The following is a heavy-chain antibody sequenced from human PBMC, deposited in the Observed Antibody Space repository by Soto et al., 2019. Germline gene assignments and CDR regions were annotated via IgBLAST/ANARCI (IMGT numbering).Heavy chain of an antibody. J-gene: IGHJ4*02. V-gene: IGHV3-30*18. CDR2: LSYDGSHE. CDR1: GFTFSDYG. D-gene: IGHD6-6*01. CDR3: AKEMFPRTVLVSSSPWGAF. Sequence: QVRLVESGGAVVQPGRSLRLSCTASGFTFSDYGLHWVRQAPGKGLEWVSTLSYDGSHEYYTDSVKGRFTVSRDDSKKTMYLLMNSLRIDDTGVYFCAKEMFPRTVLVSSSPWGAFWGPGTVVTVFS.